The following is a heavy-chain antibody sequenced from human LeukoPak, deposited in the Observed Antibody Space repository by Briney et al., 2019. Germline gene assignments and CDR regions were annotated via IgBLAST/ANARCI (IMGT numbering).Heavy chain of an antibody. Sequence: VASVKVSCKASGGTFSSYAISWVRQAPGQGLEWMGGIVPIFGTANYAQKFQGRVTITADESTSTAYMELSSLRSEDTAVYYCARGRGYSGYVDYYYYMDVWGKGTTVTVSS. D-gene: IGHD5-12*01. CDR2: IVPIFGTA. CDR1: GGTFSSYA. V-gene: IGHV1-69*13. J-gene: IGHJ6*03. CDR3: ARGRGYSGYVDYYYYMDV.